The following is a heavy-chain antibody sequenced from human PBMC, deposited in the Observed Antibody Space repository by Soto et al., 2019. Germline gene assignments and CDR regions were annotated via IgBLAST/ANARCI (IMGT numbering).Heavy chain of an antibody. D-gene: IGHD2-15*01. V-gene: IGHV5-51*01. J-gene: IGHJ4*02. CDR2: IFPGDSDT. CDR1: GYNFGAYW. Sequence: GESLKISCQGSGYNFGAYWIGWVRQMPGKGLEWMGIIFPGDSDTRYRPSFQGQVTISVDRSINTAYLQWSSLKASDTAMYYCAKSLVVTDYWGQGTLVTVSS. CDR3: AKSLVVTDY.